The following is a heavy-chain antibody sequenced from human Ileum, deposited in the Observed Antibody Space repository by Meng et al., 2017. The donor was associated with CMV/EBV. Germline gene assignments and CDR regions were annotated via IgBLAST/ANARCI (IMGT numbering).Heavy chain of an antibody. CDR3: TSGYGDY. V-gene: IGHV3-66*02. Sequence: GSVTLCCADCDITDSSDYMNWVRQAPGKGLEWVSVMCGGGSKYYADSVKGRFTISRDNSKNTLYLLMNSLRVEDTGVYFCTSGYGDYWGQGTLVTVSS. CDR1: DITDSSDY. D-gene: IGHD3-22*01. CDR2: MCGGGSK. J-gene: IGHJ4*02.